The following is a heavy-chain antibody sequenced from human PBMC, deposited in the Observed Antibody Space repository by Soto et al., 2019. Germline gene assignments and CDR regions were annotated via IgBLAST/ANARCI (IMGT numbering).Heavy chain of an antibody. Sequence: SETLSLTCAVSGYSISSGYYWGWIRQPPGKGLEWIGSIYHSGSTYYNPSLKSRVTISVDTSKNQFSLKLSSVTAADTAVYYCARCSMVRGVIVFDYWGQGTLVTSPQ. J-gene: IGHJ4*02. D-gene: IGHD3-10*01. V-gene: IGHV4-38-2*01. CDR2: IYHSGST. CDR3: ARCSMVRGVIVFDY. CDR1: GYSISSGYY.